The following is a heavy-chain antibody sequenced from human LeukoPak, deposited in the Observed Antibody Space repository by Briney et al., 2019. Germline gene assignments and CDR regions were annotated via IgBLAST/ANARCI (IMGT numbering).Heavy chain of an antibody. V-gene: IGHV4-34*01. Sequence: SETLFLTCAVYGGSFSGYYWSWIRQPPGKGLEWIGEINHSGSTNYNPSLKSRVTISVDTSKNQFSLKLRSVTAADTAVYYCARDSPVIAFDYWGQGTLVTVSS. CDR2: INHSGST. CDR3: ARDSPVIAFDY. J-gene: IGHJ4*02. CDR1: GGSFSGYY. D-gene: IGHD3-16*02.